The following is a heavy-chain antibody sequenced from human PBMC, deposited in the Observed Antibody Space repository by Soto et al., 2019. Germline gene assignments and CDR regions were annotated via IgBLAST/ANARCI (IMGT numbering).Heavy chain of an antibody. CDR2: IIPIFGTA. CDR1: GGTFSSYA. J-gene: IGHJ6*02. V-gene: IGHV1-69*12. CDR3: ARTGEGPPHYDFWSGYNPLYGMDV. D-gene: IGHD3-3*01. Sequence: QVQLVQSGAEVKKPGSSVKVSCKASGGTFSSYAISWVRQAPGQGLEWMGGIIPIFGTANYAQKFQGRVTITADESTSTAYMELSSLRSEDTAVYYCARTGEGPPHYDFWSGYNPLYGMDVWGQGTTVTVSS.